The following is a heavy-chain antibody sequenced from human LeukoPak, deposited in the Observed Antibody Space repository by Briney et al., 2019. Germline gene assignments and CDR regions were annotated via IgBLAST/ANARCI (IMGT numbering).Heavy chain of an antibody. CDR2: SYYRSKWYN. V-gene: IGHV6-1*01. CDR3: ASRDRTSFAFDI. J-gene: IGHJ3*02. Sequence: KASQTLSLTCAISGDSVSSNSAAWNWIRRSPSRGLEWLGRSYYRSKWYNQYAVSVKSRITINPDTSKNQFSLQLNSVTPEDTAVYYCASRDRTSFAFDIWGQGTMVTVSS. CDR1: GDSVSSNSAA. D-gene: IGHD2-15*01.